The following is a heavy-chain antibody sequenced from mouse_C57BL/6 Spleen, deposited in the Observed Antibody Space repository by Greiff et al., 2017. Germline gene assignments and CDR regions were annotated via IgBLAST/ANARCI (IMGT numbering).Heavy chain of an antibody. CDR3: AHRSFYYAMDY. CDR2: ISSGSSTI. J-gene: IGHJ4*01. CDR1: GFTFSDYG. D-gene: IGHD1-1*01. V-gene: IGHV5-17*01. Sequence: EVNLVESGGGLVKPGGSLKLSCAASGFTFSDYGMHWVRQAPEKGLEWVAYISSGSSTIYYADTVKGRFTISRDNAKNTLFLQMTSLRSEATAMYYCAHRSFYYAMDYWGQGTSVTVSS.